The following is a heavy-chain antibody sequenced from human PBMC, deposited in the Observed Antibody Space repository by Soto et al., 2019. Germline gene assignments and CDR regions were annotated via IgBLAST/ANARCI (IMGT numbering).Heavy chain of an antibody. Sequence: GGSLRLSCAASGFTFSSYAMSWVRQAPGKGLEWVSAISGSGGSTYYADSVKGRFTISRDNSKNTLYLQMNSLRAEDTAVYYCASQTYYYDSSGPFDYWGQGTLVTVPQ. CDR2: ISGSGGST. D-gene: IGHD3-22*01. CDR1: GFTFSSYA. V-gene: IGHV3-23*01. J-gene: IGHJ4*02. CDR3: ASQTYYYDSSGPFDY.